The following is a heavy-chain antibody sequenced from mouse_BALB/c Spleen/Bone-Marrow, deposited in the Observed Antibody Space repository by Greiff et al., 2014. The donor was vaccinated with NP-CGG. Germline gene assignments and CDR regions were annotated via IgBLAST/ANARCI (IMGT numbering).Heavy chain of an antibody. CDR2: IYPGSGST. CDR1: GYTFTSYW. D-gene: IGHD1-1*01. J-gene: IGHJ2*01. Sequence: LQQPGSELVRPGASVKLSCKASGYTFTSYWMHWVKQRPGQGLEWIGNIYPGSGSTNYDEKFKSKATLTVDTSSSTAYMQLSSLTSGDSAVYYCTRDYDWVPDYWGQGTTLTVSS. V-gene: IGHV1S22*01. CDR3: TRDYDWVPDY.